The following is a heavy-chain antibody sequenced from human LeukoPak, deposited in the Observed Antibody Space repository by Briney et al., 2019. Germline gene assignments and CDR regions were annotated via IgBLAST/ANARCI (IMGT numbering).Heavy chain of an antibody. CDR2: VNPDSGDT. V-gene: IGHV1-2*02. J-gene: IGHJ5*02. D-gene: IGHD6-19*01. CDR1: GYKFTAYY. Sequence: RASVRVSCKSSGYKFTAYYIHWIRQAPGQGLEWMGWVNPDSGDTNYTQKYQGRLTLTRDTSVTTVYMELSSLTSDDTAVYYCARVWDASGWPNWFAPWGKGTLVTVSS. CDR3: ARVWDASGWPNWFAP.